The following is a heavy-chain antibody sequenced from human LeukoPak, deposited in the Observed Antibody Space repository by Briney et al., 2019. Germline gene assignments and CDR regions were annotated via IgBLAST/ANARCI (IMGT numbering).Heavy chain of an antibody. D-gene: IGHD2-21*01. CDR3: ARGPSYCGTNCYYYFEY. Sequence: GGSLRLSCAASGFTFSGYWMSWVRQAPGKGLEWVANIKQDGSEKYYVDSMKGRFTISRDNAKNSLYLQMNSLRAEDTAVYYCARGPSYCGTNCYYYFEYWGQGTLVTVSS. CDR2: IKQDGSEK. J-gene: IGHJ4*02. V-gene: IGHV3-7*01. CDR1: GFTFSGYW.